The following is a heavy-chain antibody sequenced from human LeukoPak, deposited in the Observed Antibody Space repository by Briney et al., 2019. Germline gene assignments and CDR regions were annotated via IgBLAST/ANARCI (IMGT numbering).Heavy chain of an antibody. CDR2: INPNTGGT. J-gene: IGHJ5*02. V-gene: IGHV1-2*02. CDR3: GRGNKSFDP. Sequence: ASVKVSCKASGYTFTGYYVHWVRQAPGQGLEWMGWINPNTGGTNYAQKFQGRVTMTKDTSTNAAYMELNKLTSDDTAVYYCGRGNKSFDPWGQGTLVAVSS. CDR1: GYTFTGYY.